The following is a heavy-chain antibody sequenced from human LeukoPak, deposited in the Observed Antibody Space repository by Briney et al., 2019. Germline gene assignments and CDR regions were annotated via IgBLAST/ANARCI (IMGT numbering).Heavy chain of an antibody. CDR1: GYTFTDYY. V-gene: IGHV1-2*06. Sequence: ASVKVSCKASGYTFTDYYMHWVRQAPDKGLEWMGRINCNTDDTIYAQKFQGRVTMTRDTPISTAYMELSGLRSDDTAVYYCARLVTFQSRGYTYGYSWGQGTLVTV. CDR3: ARLVTFQSRGYTYGYS. CDR2: INCNTDDT. J-gene: IGHJ4*02. D-gene: IGHD5-18*01.